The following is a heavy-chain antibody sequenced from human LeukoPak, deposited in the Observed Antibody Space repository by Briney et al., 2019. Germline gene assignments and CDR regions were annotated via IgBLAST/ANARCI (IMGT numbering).Heavy chain of an antibody. Sequence: GGSLRLSCAASGFTFSSYAMSWVRQAPGKGLEWVSAISGGGGSTYYADSVKGRFTISRDNSKNTLYLQMNRLRAEDTAVYYRARLGYCSSTSCYYYYGMDVWGQGTTVTVSS. CDR2: ISGGGGST. D-gene: IGHD2-2*01. J-gene: IGHJ6*02. CDR1: GFTFSSYA. CDR3: ARLGYCSSTSCYYYYGMDV. V-gene: IGHV3-23*01.